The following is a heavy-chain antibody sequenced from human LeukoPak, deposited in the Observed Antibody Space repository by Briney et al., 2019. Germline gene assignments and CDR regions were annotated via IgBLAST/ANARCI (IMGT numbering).Heavy chain of an antibody. J-gene: IGHJ4*02. D-gene: IGHD2-2*01. CDR3: ARMVYPYIVVVPAAPGDY. Sequence: PGRSLRLSCVASRFTFSRYVMHWVRQAPGKGPEWVAVISYDGSNKYYADSVRGRFTISRDNSKNTLYLQMNSLRAEDTAVYYCARMVYPYIVVVPAAPGDYWGQGTLVTVSS. CDR2: ISYDGSNK. V-gene: IGHV3-30-3*01. CDR1: RFTFSRYV.